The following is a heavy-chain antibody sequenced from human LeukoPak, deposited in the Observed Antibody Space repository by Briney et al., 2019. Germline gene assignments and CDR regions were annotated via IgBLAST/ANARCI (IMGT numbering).Heavy chain of an antibody. CDR2: ISYDGSNK. V-gene: IGHV3-30*18. Sequence: AGSLRLSCAASGFTFSSYGMHWVRQAPGKGLEWVAVISYDGSNKYYADSVKGRFTISRDNSKNTLYLQMNSLRAEDTAVYYCAKEYSSGWYSVYYGMDVWGQGTTVTVSS. CDR3: AKEYSSGWYSVYYGMDV. CDR1: GFTFSSYG. D-gene: IGHD6-19*01. J-gene: IGHJ6*02.